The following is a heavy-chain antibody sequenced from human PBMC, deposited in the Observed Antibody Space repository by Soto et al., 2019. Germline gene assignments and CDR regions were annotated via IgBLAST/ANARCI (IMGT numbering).Heavy chain of an antibody. CDR3: ATWGNTMYYFDY. D-gene: IGHD3-16*01. Sequence: QVQLVQSGAEVKKPGSSVKVSCKASGVTFSSYAISWVRQAPGQGLEWMGGIIPIFGTANYAQKFQGRVTITADESTSTAYMEMSSLRSEDTAVYYCATWGNTMYYFDYWGQGTLVTVSS. CDR2: IIPIFGTA. J-gene: IGHJ4*02. CDR1: GVTFSSYA. V-gene: IGHV1-69*01.